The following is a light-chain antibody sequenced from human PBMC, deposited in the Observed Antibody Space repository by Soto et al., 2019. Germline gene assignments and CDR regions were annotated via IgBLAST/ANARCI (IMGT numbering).Light chain of an antibody. V-gene: IGKV1-9*01. CDR1: RGISSY. Sequence: DIQLTQSPSFLSASVGDRVTITCRASRGISSYLAWYQQRPGQAPKLLIYDASTVQSGVPSRFSGSGSGTEFTLTISSLQPDDSATYYCQHYSLYSPWTFGQGTKVDIK. CDR2: DAS. CDR3: QHYSLYSPWT. J-gene: IGKJ1*01.